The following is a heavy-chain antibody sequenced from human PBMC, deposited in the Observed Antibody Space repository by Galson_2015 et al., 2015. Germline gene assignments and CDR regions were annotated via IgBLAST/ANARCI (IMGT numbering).Heavy chain of an antibody. Sequence: SLRLSCAASGFTFSSYGMHWVRQAPGKGLEWVAVIWYDGSNKYYADSVKGRFTISRDNSKNTLYLQMNSLRAEDTAVYYCARDRGDGDYFLCDPWGQGTLVTVSS. D-gene: IGHD2-21*02. CDR2: IWYDGSNK. CDR1: GFTFSSYG. CDR3: ARDRGDGDYFLCDP. J-gene: IGHJ5*02. V-gene: IGHV3-33*01.